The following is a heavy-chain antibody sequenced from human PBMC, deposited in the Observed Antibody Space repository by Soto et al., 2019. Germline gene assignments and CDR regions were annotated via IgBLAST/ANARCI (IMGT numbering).Heavy chain of an antibody. V-gene: IGHV1-69*13. CDR2: IIPIFGTA. CDR1: GGTFSSYA. Sequence: SVKVSCKASGGTFSSYAISWVRQAPGQGLEWIGGIIPIFGTANYAQKFQGRVTITADESTSTAYMELRSLRSEDTAVYFCASNQGTPGSGWHTDPPGYYFDYWGQGTLVTVSS. CDR3: ASNQGTPGSGWHTDPPGYYFDY. D-gene: IGHD6-19*01. J-gene: IGHJ4*02.